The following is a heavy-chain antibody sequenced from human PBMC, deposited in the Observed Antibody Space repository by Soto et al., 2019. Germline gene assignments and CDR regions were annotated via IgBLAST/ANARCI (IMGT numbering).Heavy chain of an antibody. V-gene: IGHV3-23*01. CDR2: ISGSGGST. CDR1: GFTFSSYA. Sequence: GGSLRLSCAASGFTFSSYAMSWVRQAPGKGLEWVSAISGSGGSTYYADSVKGRFTISRDNSKNTLYLQMNSLRAEDTAVYYCAFRSAWLRQNDFDYWGQGTLVTVSS. D-gene: IGHD5-12*01. CDR3: AFRSAWLRQNDFDY. J-gene: IGHJ4*02.